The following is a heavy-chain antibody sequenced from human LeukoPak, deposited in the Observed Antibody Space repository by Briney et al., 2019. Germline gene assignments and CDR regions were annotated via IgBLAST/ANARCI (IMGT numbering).Heavy chain of an antibody. V-gene: IGHV3-23*01. CDR3: AREGTVYGSGSPPDY. J-gene: IGHJ4*02. D-gene: IGHD3-10*01. CDR1: QFNFNKFG. CDR2: ISGNGGST. Sequence: GGSLRLSCATSQFNFNKFGMTWVRQAPGKGLEWVSSISGNGGSTQYADSVQGRFAISRDNSKNTLYLQMNSLRAEDTAVYYCAREGTVYGSGSPPDYWGQGTLVTVSS.